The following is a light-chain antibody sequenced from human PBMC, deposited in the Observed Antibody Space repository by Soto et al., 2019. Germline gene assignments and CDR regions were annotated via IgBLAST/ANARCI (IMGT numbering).Light chain of an antibody. Sequence: QSALTQPASVSGSPGQSITISCTGTISDVGGYNYVSWYQQFSGKAPTLIIYEVTNRPSGISNRFSGSKSGETASLTISGLRAEEEADYYCSAYGSGSTVVFGGGTKLTVL. J-gene: IGLJ2*01. CDR1: ISDVGGYNY. CDR3: SAYGSGSTVV. CDR2: EVT. V-gene: IGLV2-14*01.